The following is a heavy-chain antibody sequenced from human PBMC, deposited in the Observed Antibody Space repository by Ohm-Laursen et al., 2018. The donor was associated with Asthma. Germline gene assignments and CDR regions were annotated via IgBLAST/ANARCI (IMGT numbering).Heavy chain of an antibody. CDR3: ARGGYYYYGMDV. CDR2: INAGNGNT. J-gene: IGHJ6*02. CDR1: GYTFTSYA. V-gene: IGHV1-3*01. Sequence: SVKVSCKASGYTFTSYAMHWVRQAPGQRLEWMGWINAGNGNTKYSQEFQGRVTITRDTSASTAYMELSSLRSEDTAVYYCARGGYYYYGMDVWGQGTTVTVSS.